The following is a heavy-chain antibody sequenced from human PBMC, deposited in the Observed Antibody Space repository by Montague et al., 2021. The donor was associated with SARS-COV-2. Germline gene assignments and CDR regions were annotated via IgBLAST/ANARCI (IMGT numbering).Heavy chain of an antibody. J-gene: IGHJ4*02. Sequence: SETLSLTCTVSGGSVSSRNYYWGWIRQPPGKGLEWIGSIYYSGSTHYNPSLKSRVTISVDTSKNPFSLKLSSVTAADTAVYYCARRGDFGGPRFDYWGPGTLVSVPS. D-gene: IGHD4-23*01. CDR2: IYYSGST. V-gene: IGHV4-39*01. CDR1: GGSVSSRNYY. CDR3: ARRGDFGGPRFDY.